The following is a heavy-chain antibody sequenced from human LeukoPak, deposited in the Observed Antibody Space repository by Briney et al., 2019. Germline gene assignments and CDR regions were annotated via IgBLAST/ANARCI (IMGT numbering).Heavy chain of an antibody. CDR2: IYYRGST. J-gene: IGHJ4*01. V-gene: IGHV4-31*03. CDR3: ATVPIVEPPDY. Sequence: SETLSLTCTVSGGSISSGGYYWSWIRQHPGKGLEWIGYIYYRGSTYYNPSLKSRVTITAKTSKNQFSLKLSSVTAPDTAVYYCATVPIVEPPDYWGQGTPATPPS. D-gene: IGHD1-14*01. CDR1: GGSISSGGYY.